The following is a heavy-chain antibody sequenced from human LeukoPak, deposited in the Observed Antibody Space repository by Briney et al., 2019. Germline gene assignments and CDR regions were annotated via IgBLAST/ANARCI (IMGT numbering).Heavy chain of an antibody. D-gene: IGHD3-10*01. Sequence: PSETLSLTCTVSGYSISTGYYWDWIRQPPGKGLEWIGEIYHSGDTNYNPSLKSRLTMSLDKAKNQFSLTLTSVTAADTAVYYCARIYGAFDIWGQGTRVTVSS. V-gene: IGHV4-38-2*02. CDR1: GYSISTGYY. J-gene: IGHJ3*02. CDR3: ARIYGAFDI. CDR2: IYHSGDT.